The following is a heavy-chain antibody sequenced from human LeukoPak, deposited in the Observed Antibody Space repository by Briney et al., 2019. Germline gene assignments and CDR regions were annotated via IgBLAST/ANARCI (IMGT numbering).Heavy chain of an antibody. J-gene: IGHJ4*02. D-gene: IGHD3-10*01. V-gene: IGHV4-39*01. CDR1: GGSISSSSYY. CDR3: ARSYYYGSGTPPGFGY. Sequence: SETLSLTCTVPGGSISSSSYYWGWIRQPPGKGLEWIGSIYYSGSTYYNPSLKSRVTISVDTSKNQFSLKLSSVTAADTAVYYCARSYYYGSGTPPGFGYWGQGTLVTVSS. CDR2: IYYSGST.